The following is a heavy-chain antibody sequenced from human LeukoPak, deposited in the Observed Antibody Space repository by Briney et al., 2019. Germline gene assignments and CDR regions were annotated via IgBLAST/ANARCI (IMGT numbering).Heavy chain of an antibody. J-gene: IGHJ5*02. Sequence: GESLKISCKGSGYSFTTYWIAWVRQMPGKGLEWRGIIYPGDSNTRYSPSFQGLVTISADKSINTAYLQWSSLRTSDTAMYYCARHSYTNGWFFFDPWGQGTLVSVSS. CDR1: GYSFTTYW. D-gene: IGHD6-19*01. CDR2: IYPGDSNT. V-gene: IGHV5-51*01. CDR3: ARHSYTNGWFFFDP.